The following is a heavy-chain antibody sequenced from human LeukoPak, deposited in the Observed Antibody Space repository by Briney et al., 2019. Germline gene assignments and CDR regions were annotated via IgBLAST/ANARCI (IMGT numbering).Heavy chain of an antibody. CDR2: ISGSGGGT. Sequence: GGSLRLSCAASGFTFTNCAMSWVRQAPGKGLEWVSAISGSGGGTYYADSVKGRFTISRDNSKNMLFLQMNSLRAEDTAVYYCAKGRDSTSCYDNWGQGTLVTVPS. V-gene: IGHV3-23*01. J-gene: IGHJ4*02. D-gene: IGHD2-2*01. CDR1: GFTFTNCA. CDR3: AKGRDSTSCYDN.